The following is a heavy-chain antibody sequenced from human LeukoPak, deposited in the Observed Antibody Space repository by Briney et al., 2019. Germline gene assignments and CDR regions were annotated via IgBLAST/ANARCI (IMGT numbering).Heavy chain of an antibody. CDR3: ARDGGGMTVGP. CDR1: GGTFSSYA. CDR2: IIPIFGTA. V-gene: IGHV1-69*13. J-gene: IGHJ5*02. D-gene: IGHD3-16*01. Sequence: GASVKVSCKASGGTFSSYAISWVRQAPGQGLEWMGGIIPIFGTANYAQKFQARVTITADESTSTAYMELSSLRSEDTAVYYCARDGGGMTVGPWGQGTLVTVSS.